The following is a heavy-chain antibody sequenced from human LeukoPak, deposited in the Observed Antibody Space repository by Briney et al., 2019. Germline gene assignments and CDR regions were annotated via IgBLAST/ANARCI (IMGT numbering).Heavy chain of an antibody. CDR3: ASDLIALAPSQY. J-gene: IGHJ4*02. D-gene: IGHD3-16*01. V-gene: IGHV3-30-3*01. CDR2: ISYDGSNK. Sequence: GSLRLSCAASGFPFSSYAMYWVRQAPGKGLEWVAFISYDGSNKIHADSMKGRFTISRDNSKNTLYLQINSLRAEDTAIYYCASDLIALAPSQYWGRGTLVTVS. CDR1: GFPFSSYA.